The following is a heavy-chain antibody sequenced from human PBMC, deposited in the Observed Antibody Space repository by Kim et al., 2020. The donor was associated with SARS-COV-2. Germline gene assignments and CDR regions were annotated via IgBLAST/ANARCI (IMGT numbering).Heavy chain of an antibody. J-gene: IGHJ4*02. D-gene: IGHD2-8*01. V-gene: IGHV4-39*01. CDR1: GGFIGTGDYL. Sequence: SETLSLTCTVSGGFIGTGDYLWGWIRQSPGKGLEWIGRIYHNGNTYYNPSLKSRVTISLDTSKNQFFLSLSSVTAADTAEFYCVRQKRARTYYFDSWGQGTLVTVSS. CDR2: IYHNGNT. CDR3: VRQKRARTYYFDS.